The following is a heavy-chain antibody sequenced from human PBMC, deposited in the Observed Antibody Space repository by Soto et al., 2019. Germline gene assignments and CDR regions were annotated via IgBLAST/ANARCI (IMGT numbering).Heavy chain of an antibody. D-gene: IGHD3-9*01. CDR3: AKDKIPPRYFDWFDAFDI. CDR2: IYYSGST. Sequence: SLTCTVSGGSISSSSYYWGWIRQPPGKGLEWIRSIYYSGSTYYNPSLKSRVTISVDTSKNQFSLKLSTVTAADTAVYYCAKDKIPPRYFDWFDAFDIWGQGTMVTVSS. CDR1: GGSISSSSYY. J-gene: IGHJ3*02. V-gene: IGHV4-39*02.